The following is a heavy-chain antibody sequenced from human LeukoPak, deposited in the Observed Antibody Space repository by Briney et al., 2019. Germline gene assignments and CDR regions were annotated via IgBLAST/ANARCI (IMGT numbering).Heavy chain of an antibody. Sequence: GESLKISCKVSGYTFTAFWIGWVRQMPGKGLEWMGLINPGDSDTKYSPSFLGQVTISVDKSISTAYLQWSSLKASDTAMYYCARPRWLQWQSSFDMWGRGTVDTVSS. D-gene: IGHD5-24*01. CDR1: GYTFTAFW. CDR3: ARPRWLQWQSSFDM. J-gene: IGHJ3*02. V-gene: IGHV5-51*01. CDR2: INPGDSDT.